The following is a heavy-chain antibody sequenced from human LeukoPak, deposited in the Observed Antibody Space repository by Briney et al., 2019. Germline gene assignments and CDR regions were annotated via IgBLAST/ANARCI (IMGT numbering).Heavy chain of an antibody. Sequence: PSGTLSLTCAVFGGSISSSNWWSWVRQPPGKGLEWIGEIFHTGNTNYNPSLMSRVTISVDKSKNLFSLKLSSATAADTAVYYCARDRYDFWSGYYTGADAFDIWGQGTMVTVSS. CDR3: ARDRYDFWSGYYTGADAFDI. D-gene: IGHD3-3*01. J-gene: IGHJ3*02. CDR2: IFHTGNT. V-gene: IGHV4-4*02. CDR1: GGSISSSNW.